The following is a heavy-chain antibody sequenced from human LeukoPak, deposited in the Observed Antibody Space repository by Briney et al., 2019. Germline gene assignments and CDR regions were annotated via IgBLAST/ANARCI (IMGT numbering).Heavy chain of an antibody. CDR1: GGSISSYY. CDR3: ARIKRYSGSYSWFDH. D-gene: IGHD1-26*01. Sequence: SETLSLTCTVSGGSISSYYWSWIRQPPGKGLEWIGYIYYSGSTNYNPPLKSRVTISVDTSKNQFSLKLSSVTAADTAVYYCARIKRYSGSYSWFDHWGQGTLVTVSS. CDR2: IYYSGST. V-gene: IGHV4-59*01. J-gene: IGHJ5*02.